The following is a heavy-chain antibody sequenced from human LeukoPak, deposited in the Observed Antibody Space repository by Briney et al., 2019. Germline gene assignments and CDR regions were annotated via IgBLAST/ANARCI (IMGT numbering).Heavy chain of an antibody. D-gene: IGHD3-22*01. CDR1: GGSFSGYY. Sequence: SETLSLTCAVYGGSFSGYYWSWIRQPPGKGLEWIGEINHSGSTNYNPSLKSRVTMSVDTSKNQFSLKLSSVTAADTAVYYCARSIYDSSGLFDYWGQGTLVTVSS. CDR3: ARSIYDSSGLFDY. V-gene: IGHV4-34*01. J-gene: IGHJ4*02. CDR2: INHSGST.